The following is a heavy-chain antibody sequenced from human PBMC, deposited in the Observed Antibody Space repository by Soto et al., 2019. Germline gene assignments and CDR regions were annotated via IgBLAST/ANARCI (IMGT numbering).Heavy chain of an antibody. CDR3: ARDRWGSYSGYDQHFDY. D-gene: IGHD5-12*01. Sequence: SETLSLTCAISGDSVSSKSAAWNWIRQSPSRGLEWLGRTYYRSKWYNDYAVSVKSRITINPDTSKNQFSLQLNSVTPEDTAVYYCARDRWGSYSGYDQHFDYWGQGTLVTVSS. J-gene: IGHJ4*02. V-gene: IGHV6-1*01. CDR1: GDSVSSKSAA. CDR2: TYYRSKWYN.